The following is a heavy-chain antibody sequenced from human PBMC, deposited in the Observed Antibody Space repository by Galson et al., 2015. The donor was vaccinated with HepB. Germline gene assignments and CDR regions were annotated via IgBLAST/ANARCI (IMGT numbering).Heavy chain of an antibody. CDR1: GVKFDDYI. CDR2: ISWDGVTT. CDR3: VKDLTYYYGSGISRAYGLDV. Sequence: PLRLSCAAPGVKFDDYIMHWAREAQGEGLGWVSLISWDGVTTSHADSVQGRFIVSRHHRHPSMLLQMISLRTQDTALYYCVKDLTYYYGSGISRAYGLDVWGQGTPVTVAS. D-gene: IGHD3-10*01. J-gene: IGHJ6*02. V-gene: IGHV3-43*01.